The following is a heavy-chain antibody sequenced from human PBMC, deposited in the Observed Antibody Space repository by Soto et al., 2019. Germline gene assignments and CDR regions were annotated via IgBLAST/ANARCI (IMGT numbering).Heavy chain of an antibody. V-gene: IGHV3-30*18. D-gene: IGHD6-19*01. J-gene: IGHJ4*02. CDR3: AKGGRQWLVTSDFNY. CDR2: VSHDGRNT. Sequence: VQLVESGGGVVQPGRSLRLSCAASGFTFSDYAMHWVRQAPGKGLEWVAVVSHDGRNTHYADSVEGRFTISRDGSKNTVSLEMTSRRAEDTAVYYCAKGGRQWLVTSDFNYWGQGALVTVSS. CDR1: GFTFSDYA.